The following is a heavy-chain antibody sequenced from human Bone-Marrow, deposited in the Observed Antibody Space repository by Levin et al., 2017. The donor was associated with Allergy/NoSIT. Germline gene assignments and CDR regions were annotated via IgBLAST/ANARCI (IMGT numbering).Heavy chain of an antibody. V-gene: IGHV3-48*02. Sequence: SCAASGFTFNAYSMNWVRQAPGKGLEWVSYISTSNIVIAYADSVRGRFTISRDDAKNSLFMQMNNLRDDDTAVYYCVRDREWAFDMWGHGTMVTVSS. CDR2: ISTSNIVI. J-gene: IGHJ3*02. CDR3: VRDREWAFDM. CDR1: GFTFNAYS. D-gene: IGHD3-3*01.